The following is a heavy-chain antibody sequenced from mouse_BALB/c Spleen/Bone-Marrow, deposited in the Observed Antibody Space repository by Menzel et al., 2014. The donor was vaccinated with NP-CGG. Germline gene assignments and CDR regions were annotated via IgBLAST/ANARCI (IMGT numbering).Heavy chain of an antibody. D-gene: IGHD1-2*01. V-gene: IGHV5-17*02. J-gene: IGHJ1*01. Sequence: EVQGVESGGGLVQPGGSRKLSCAASGFTFSSFGMHWVRQAPEKGLEWVACINGGSNTIYYADTVKGRFTISRDNPKNTLFLQMTSLRSEDTAMYFCARGTTALRYFDVWGAGTTVTVSS. CDR1: GFTFSSFG. CDR2: INGGSNTI. CDR3: ARGTTALRYFDV.